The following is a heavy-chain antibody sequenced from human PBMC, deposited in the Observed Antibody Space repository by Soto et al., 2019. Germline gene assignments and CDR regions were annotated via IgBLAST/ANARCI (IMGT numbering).Heavy chain of an antibody. D-gene: IGHD3-3*01. V-gene: IGHV3-15*07. CDR1: GFTVINTW. Sequence: AGGSLRLSCAASGFTVINTWMNWVRQAPGKGLEWVGRIKSKSDGGTTDYSAPVKGRVTISGDDSKNTLYLQMNSLQTEDTAVYYCTTDWTGYWGQGTLVTVSS. J-gene: IGHJ4*02. CDR2: IKSKSDGGTT. CDR3: TTDWTGY.